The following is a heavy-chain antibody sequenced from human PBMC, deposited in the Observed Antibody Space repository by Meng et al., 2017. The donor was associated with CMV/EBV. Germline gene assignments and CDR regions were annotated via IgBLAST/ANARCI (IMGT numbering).Heavy chain of an antibody. J-gene: IGHJ4*02. D-gene: IGHD3/OR15-3a*01. CDR2: ISSGFSGR. V-gene: IGHV3-48*04. CDR3: ARDRDWAFDY. CDR1: GFSFNIYS. Sequence: GGSLRLSCAVSGFSFNIYSANWVRQGPGKGLEWLSYISSGFSGRQYADSVKGRFTISTDSDKSLLFLEMNNLRAEDTAVYYCARDRDWAFDYWGQGTLVTVSS.